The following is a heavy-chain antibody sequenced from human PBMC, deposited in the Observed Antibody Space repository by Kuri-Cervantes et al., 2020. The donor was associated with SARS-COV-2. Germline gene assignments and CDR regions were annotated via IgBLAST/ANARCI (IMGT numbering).Heavy chain of an antibody. Sequence: GSLRLSCAASGITFSSYWMSWVRQAPGKGLEWVANIKQDGSEKYYVDSVKGRFTISRDNAKNSLYLQMNSLRAEDTAVYYCARGFTYGAVAGFGAFDIWGQGTMVTVSS. D-gene: IGHD6-19*01. CDR3: ARGFTYGAVAGFGAFDI. CDR1: GITFSSYW. J-gene: IGHJ3*02. V-gene: IGHV3-7*01. CDR2: IKQDGSEK.